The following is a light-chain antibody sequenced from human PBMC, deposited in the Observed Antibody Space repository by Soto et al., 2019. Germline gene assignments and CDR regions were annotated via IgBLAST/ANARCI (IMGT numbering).Light chain of an antibody. J-gene: IGKJ4*01. V-gene: IGKV3-20*01. Sequence: EIVLTQSPGTLSLSPGERATLSCRASQSVISNSLAWYQQKPGQAPRLLLYGASNRAPVIPERLSRSGYGGELTLTITRLESEDFAVYCLLQCRSSPPPCAGGTKVGI. CDR1: QSVISNS. CDR3: LQCRSSPPP. CDR2: GAS.